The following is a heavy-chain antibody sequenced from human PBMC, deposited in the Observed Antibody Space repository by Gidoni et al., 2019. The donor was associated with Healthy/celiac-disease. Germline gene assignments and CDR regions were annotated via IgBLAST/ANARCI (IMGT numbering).Heavy chain of an antibody. Sequence: QVQLVQSGAEVKKPGSSVKVSCKASGGTFSSYAISWVRQAPGQGLEWMGRIIPIFGIANYAQKFQGRVTITADKSTSTAYMELSSLRSEDTAVYYCAREATYYHDSSGSDPWGQGTLVTVSS. J-gene: IGHJ5*02. D-gene: IGHD3-22*01. CDR2: IIPIFGIA. CDR3: AREATYYHDSSGSDP. CDR1: GGTFSSYA. V-gene: IGHV1-69*04.